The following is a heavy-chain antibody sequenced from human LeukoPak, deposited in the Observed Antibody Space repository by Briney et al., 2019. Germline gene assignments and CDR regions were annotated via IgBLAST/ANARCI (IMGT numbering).Heavy chain of an antibody. Sequence: GGSLRLSCAASGFTFDDYGMSWVRQAPGKGLEWVSGINWNGGSTGYADSVKGRFTISRDNAKNSLYLQMNSLRAEDTALYYCARGSGDIAVAKYYFDYWGQGTLVTVSS. CDR3: ARGSGDIAVAKYYFDY. CDR2: INWNGGST. J-gene: IGHJ4*02. D-gene: IGHD6-19*01. V-gene: IGHV3-20*04. CDR1: GFTFDDYG.